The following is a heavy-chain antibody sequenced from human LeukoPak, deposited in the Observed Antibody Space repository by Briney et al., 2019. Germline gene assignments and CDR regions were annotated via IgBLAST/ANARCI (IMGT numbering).Heavy chain of an antibody. J-gene: IGHJ4*02. CDR2: IYRDGSA. V-gene: IGHV3-66*01. D-gene: IGHD2-15*01. CDR3: ARGPGWNYFDY. Sequence: GGSLRHSRAVSGFTASIYYMTWVRQAPGKGLEWVSFIYRDGSANYADSVKGRFTISRDNSKNTVYLQMNSLRAEDTAVYYCARGPGWNYFDYWGQGTLVTVSS. CDR1: GFTASIYY.